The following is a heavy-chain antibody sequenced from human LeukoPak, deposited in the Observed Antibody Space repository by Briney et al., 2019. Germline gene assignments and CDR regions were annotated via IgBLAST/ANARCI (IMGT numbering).Heavy chain of an antibody. J-gene: IGHJ4*02. V-gene: IGHV1-46*01. CDR2: INPSGGST. D-gene: IGHD2-2*01. Sequence: ASVKVSCKASGYTFTSYYMHWVRQAPGQGLEWMGIINPSGGSTSYAQKFQGRVTMTRYTSTSTVYMELSSLRSEDTAVYYCARGSVVVPAATTYSLDYWGQGTLVTVSS. CDR3: ARGSVVVPAATTYSLDY. CDR1: GYTFTSYY.